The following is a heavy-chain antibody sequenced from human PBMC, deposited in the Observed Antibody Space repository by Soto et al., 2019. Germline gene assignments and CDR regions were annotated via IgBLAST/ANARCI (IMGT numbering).Heavy chain of an antibody. V-gene: IGHV1-8*01. CDR3: AKNLAMIVVVTTTGH. J-gene: IGHJ4*02. Sequence: ASVKVSCKASGYTFTSYDINWVRQATGQGLEWMGWMNPDSGNTGYAQKFQGRVTMTSNTSINTAYMELNSLRAEDTAVYYCAKNLAMIVVVTTTGHWGQGTLVTVSS. CDR1: GYTFTSYD. D-gene: IGHD3-22*01. CDR2: MNPDSGNT.